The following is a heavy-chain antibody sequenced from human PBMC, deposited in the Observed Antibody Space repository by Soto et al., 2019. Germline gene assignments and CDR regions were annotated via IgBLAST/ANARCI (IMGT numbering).Heavy chain of an antibody. D-gene: IGHD2-2*01. V-gene: IGHV3-30*18. J-gene: IGHJ6*03. Sequence: QVQLVESGGGVVQPGRSLRLSCAASGFTFSSYGMHWVRQAPGTGLEWVAVISYDGSNKYYADSVKGRFTISRANSKNTLYLQMNSLRAEDAAVYYCAKSGGYCSSTSCSYYYYYYMDVWGKGTTVTVSS. CDR3: AKSGGYCSSTSCSYYYYYYMDV. CDR1: GFTFSSYG. CDR2: ISYDGSNK.